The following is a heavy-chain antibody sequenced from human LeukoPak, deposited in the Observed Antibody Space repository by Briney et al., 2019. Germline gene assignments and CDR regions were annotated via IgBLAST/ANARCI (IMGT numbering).Heavy chain of an antibody. CDR1: GFTFSSYG. J-gene: IGHJ4*02. Sequence: GGSLRLSCAASGFTFSSYGMHWVRQAPGKGLEWVAVISYDGPNKYYADSVKGRFTISRDDSKSTLYLQMNSLRAEDTAVYYCARDWYFDYWGQGTLVTVSS. CDR3: ARDWYFDY. CDR2: ISYDGPNK. V-gene: IGHV3-30*03.